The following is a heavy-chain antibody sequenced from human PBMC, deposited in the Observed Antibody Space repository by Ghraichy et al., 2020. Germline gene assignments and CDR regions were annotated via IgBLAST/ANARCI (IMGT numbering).Heavy chain of an antibody. D-gene: IGHD3-3*01. CDR1: GGTFSSYA. CDR2: IIPIFGTA. J-gene: IGHJ6*03. V-gene: IGHV1-69*06. CDR3: ARAQRFLEWSNYYYYYMDV. Sequence: SVKVSCKASGGTFSSYAISWVRQAPGQGLEWMGGIIPIFGTANYAQKFQGRVTITADKSTSTAYMELSSLRSEDTAVYYCARAQRFLEWSNYYYYYMDVWGKGTTVTVSS.